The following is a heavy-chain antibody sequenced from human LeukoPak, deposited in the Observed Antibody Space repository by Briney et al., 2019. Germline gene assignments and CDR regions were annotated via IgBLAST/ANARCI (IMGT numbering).Heavy chain of an antibody. CDR1: GFTFSSYG. V-gene: IGHV3-30*18. CDR3: AKDPDTLVGADDVDY. J-gene: IGHJ4*02. CDR2: ISFDAYNK. D-gene: IGHD1-26*01. Sequence: PGRSLRLSCAASGFTFSSYGMHWVRQAPGKGLEWVAVISFDAYNKYYADSVKGRFTISRDNSKNTLYLQMNSLRAEDTAVYYCAKDPDTLVGADDVDYWGQGTLVTVSS.